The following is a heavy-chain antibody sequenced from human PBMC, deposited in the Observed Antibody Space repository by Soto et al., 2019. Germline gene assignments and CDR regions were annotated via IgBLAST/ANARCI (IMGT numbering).Heavy chain of an antibody. Sequence: EVQLLESGGGWGQPGGSLRLSCAASGFTFNTFAMSWVRQSPGKGLEWVSTVTGSGGRAYYADSVKGRFTISRDNSKNTLYLQMSSLGVEDTAIYYCAVHLGQNYYTMDVWGLGTTVTVAS. J-gene: IGHJ6*02. D-gene: IGHD3-3*01. CDR1: GFTFNTFA. V-gene: IGHV3-23*01. CDR3: AVHLGQNYYTMDV. CDR2: VTGSGGRA.